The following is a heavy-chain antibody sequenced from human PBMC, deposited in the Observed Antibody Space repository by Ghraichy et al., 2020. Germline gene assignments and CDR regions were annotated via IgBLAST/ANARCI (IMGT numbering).Heavy chain of an antibody. CDR2: INHSGST. V-gene: IGHV4-34*01. J-gene: IGHJ4*02. CDR3: ARGPRALRFLEWGSGYFDY. Sequence: SETLSLTCAVYGGSFSGYYWSWIRQPPGKGLEWIGEINHSGSTNYNPSLKSRVTISVDTSKNQFSLKLSSVTAADTAVYYCARGPRALRFLEWGSGYFDYWGQGTLVTVSS. CDR1: GGSFSGYY. D-gene: IGHD3-3*01.